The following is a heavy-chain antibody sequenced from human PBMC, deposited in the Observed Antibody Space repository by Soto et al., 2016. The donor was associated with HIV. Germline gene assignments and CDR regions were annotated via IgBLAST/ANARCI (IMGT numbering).Heavy chain of an antibody. CDR3: TKDLPGRPVGARGRDYFDY. D-gene: IGHD1-26*01. J-gene: IGHJ4*02. CDR1: GFSFSTYA. Sequence: EVQLLESGGGLVQPGGSLRLSCAASGFSFSTYAMSWVRQAPGKGLEWVASISGSGSSTYYADSVKGRSTISRDNSKNTLYLQMNSLRAEDTAVYYCTKDLPGRPVGARGRDYFDYWGQGTLVTVSS. V-gene: IGHV3-23*01. CDR2: ISGSGSST.